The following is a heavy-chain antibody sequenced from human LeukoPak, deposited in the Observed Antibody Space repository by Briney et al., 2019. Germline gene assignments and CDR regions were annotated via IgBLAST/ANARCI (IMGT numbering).Heavy chain of an antibody. D-gene: IGHD6-6*01. CDR2: IKSKTDGGTT. CDR3: TTDQSSSDAFDI. V-gene: IGHV3-15*01. Sequence: GGSLRLSCAASGFTFSNAWMSWVRQAPGKGLEWVGRIKSKTDGGTTDYAAPVKGRFTISRDDSKNTLYLQMNSLKTEDTAVYYCTTDQSSSDAFDIWGQGTMVTVSS. CDR1: GFTFSNAW. J-gene: IGHJ3*02.